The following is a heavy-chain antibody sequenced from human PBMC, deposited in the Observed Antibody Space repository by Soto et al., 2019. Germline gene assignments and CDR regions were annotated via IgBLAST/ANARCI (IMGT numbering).Heavy chain of an antibody. Sequence: HPGGSLRLSCAASGFTFDDYAMHWVRQAPGKGLEWVSGISWNSGIIGYADSVKGRFTISRDNAKNSLYLQMNSLRAEDTAMFYCARSYDILTGYSGFDYWGQGTLVTVSS. D-gene: IGHD3-9*01. V-gene: IGHV3-9*01. CDR3: ARSYDILTGYSGFDY. CDR2: ISWNSGII. CDR1: GFTFDDYA. J-gene: IGHJ4*02.